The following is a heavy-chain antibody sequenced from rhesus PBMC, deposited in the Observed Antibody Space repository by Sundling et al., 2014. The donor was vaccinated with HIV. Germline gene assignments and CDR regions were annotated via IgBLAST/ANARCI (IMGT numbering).Heavy chain of an antibody. D-gene: IGHD6-13*01. V-gene: IGHV4-93*01. CDR1: GGSISSSHW. Sequence: QVQLEESGPGLVKPSETLSLTCAVSGGSISSSHWWSWVRQSPGKGLEWIGNIYGNGGSPEYNPSLKSRVTISKDTSKNQFSLKLSSVTAADTAVYYCASPWNSWSGFDYWGQGVLVAVSS. CDR2: IYGNGGSP. J-gene: IGHJ4*01. CDR3: ASPWNSWSGFDY.